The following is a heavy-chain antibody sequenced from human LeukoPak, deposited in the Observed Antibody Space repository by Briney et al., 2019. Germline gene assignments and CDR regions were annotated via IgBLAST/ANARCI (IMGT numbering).Heavy chain of an antibody. D-gene: IGHD3-22*01. CDR2: ISSRSSYI. CDR1: GFTFSSYS. CDR3: ARESRDYDSSGYYPSNWFDP. V-gene: IGHV3-21*01. J-gene: IGHJ5*02. Sequence: PGGSLRLSCAASGFTFSSYSMNWVRQAPGKGLEWVSSISSRSSYIYYADSVKGRFTISRDNAKNSLYLQMNSLRAEDTAVYYCARESRDYDSSGYYPSNWFDPWGQGTLVTVSS.